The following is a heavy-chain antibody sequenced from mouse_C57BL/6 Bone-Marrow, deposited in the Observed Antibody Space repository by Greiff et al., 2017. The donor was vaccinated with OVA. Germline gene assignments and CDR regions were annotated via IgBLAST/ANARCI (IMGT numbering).Heavy chain of an antibody. CDR1: GYTFTTYP. J-gene: IGHJ2*01. CDR2: FHPYNDDT. CDR3: ARGTTSWDRYYFDY. D-gene: IGHD4-1*01. V-gene: IGHV1-47*01. Sequence: QVQLKESGAELVKPGASVKMSCKASGYTFTTYPIEWMKQNHGKSLEWIGNFHPYNDDTKYNEKCKGKATLTVEKSSSTVYLELSRLTSDDSAVYYCARGTTSWDRYYFDYWGQGTTLTVSS.